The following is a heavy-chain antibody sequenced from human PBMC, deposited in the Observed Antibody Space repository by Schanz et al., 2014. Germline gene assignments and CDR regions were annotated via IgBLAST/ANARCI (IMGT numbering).Heavy chain of an antibody. J-gene: IGHJ2*01. CDR2: ISNDGSIK. CDR3: ARDLEGYDGGGGGFDS. D-gene: IGHD2-21*01. V-gene: IGHV3-30-3*01. CDR1: GFTFSSYA. Sequence: QVQLLQFGGGVVQPGRSLRLSCAASGFTFSSYAMHWVRQAPGKGLEWVALISNDGSIKYYADSVEGRFTISRDNSRNTLYLQMNSLRTEDTAVYNCARDLEGYDGGGGGFDSWGRGTLVTVSS.